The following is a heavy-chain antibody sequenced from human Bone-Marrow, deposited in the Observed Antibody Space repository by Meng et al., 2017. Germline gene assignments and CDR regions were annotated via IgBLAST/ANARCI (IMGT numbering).Heavy chain of an antibody. D-gene: IGHD3-10*01. J-gene: IGHJ4*02. Sequence: GESLKISCAASGFTFISYAMHWVRQAPGKGPEWVAVISHDGTNKYYVDSVRGRFTISRDNSKNTLYLQMNSLRVEDTAVYYCARDYYGSGSYFPRFEYWSQGTLVTVSS. V-gene: IGHV3-30*01. CDR1: GFTFISYA. CDR2: ISHDGTNK. CDR3: ARDYYGSGSYFPRFEY.